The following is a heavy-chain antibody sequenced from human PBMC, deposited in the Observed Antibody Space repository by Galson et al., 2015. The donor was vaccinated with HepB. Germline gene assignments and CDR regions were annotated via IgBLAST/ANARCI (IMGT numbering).Heavy chain of an antibody. D-gene: IGHD3-3*01. CDR3: ARGSRGRLPYYDFWSGYPWFDP. V-gene: IGHV4-34*01. Sequence: ETLSLTCAVYGGSFSGYYWSWIRQPPGKGLEWIGEINHSGSTNYNPSLKSRVTISVDTSKNQFSLKLSSVTAADTAVYYCARGSRGRLPYYDFWSGYPWFDPWGQGTLVTVSS. J-gene: IGHJ5*02. CDR2: INHSGST. CDR1: GGSFSGYY.